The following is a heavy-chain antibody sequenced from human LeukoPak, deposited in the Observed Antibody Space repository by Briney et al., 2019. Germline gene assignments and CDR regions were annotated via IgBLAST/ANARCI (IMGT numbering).Heavy chain of an antibody. V-gene: IGHV4-34*01. CDR2: INHSGST. Sequence: PGGSLRLSCAASGFTVSSSYISWVRQAPGKGLEWVGQINHSGSTNYNPSLKSRVTMSVDTSKNQFSLRLSSVTAADTAVYYCARGRGRFGRVERKYYFDYWGQGTLVTVSS. CDR3: ARGRGRFGRVERKYYFDY. CDR1: GFTVSSSY. D-gene: IGHD3-3*01. J-gene: IGHJ4*02.